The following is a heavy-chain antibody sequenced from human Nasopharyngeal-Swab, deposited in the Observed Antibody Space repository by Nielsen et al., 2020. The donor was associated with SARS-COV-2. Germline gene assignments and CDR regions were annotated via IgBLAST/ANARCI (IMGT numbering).Heavy chain of an antibody. D-gene: IGHD1-26*01. CDR3: ARGLSYYVTAFDI. CDR2: IYHSGST. J-gene: IGHJ3*02. V-gene: IGHV4-4*02. Sequence: WIRQPPGKGLEWIGEIYHSGSTNYNPSLKSRVTISVDKSKNQFSLKLSSVTAADTAVYYCARGLSYYVTAFDIWGQGTMVTVSS.